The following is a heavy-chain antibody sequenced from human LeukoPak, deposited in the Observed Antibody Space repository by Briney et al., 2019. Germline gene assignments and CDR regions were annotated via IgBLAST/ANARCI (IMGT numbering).Heavy chain of an antibody. V-gene: IGHV4-59*01. CDR2: VYYSGTT. J-gene: IGHJ5*02. D-gene: IGHD6-25*01. CDR3: ARGRFYSSVLGRFDP. CDR1: GGSISSYY. Sequence: SETLSLTCTVSGGSISSYYWSWIRQPPGKGLEWIGYVYYSGTTNYNPSLKSRVTISIDTSRNQFSLKLSSVTAADTAVYYCARGRFYSSVLGRFDPWGQGTLVTVSS.